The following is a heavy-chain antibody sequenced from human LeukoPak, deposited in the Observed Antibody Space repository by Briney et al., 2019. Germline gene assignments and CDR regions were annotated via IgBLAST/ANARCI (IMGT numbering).Heavy chain of an antibody. J-gene: IGHJ3*02. CDR2: ISSSGTTI. V-gene: IGHV3-11*04. D-gene: IGHD4-23*01. CDR1: GGSISSGGYY. CDR3: ARDRGHGGNSDFFDDAFDI. Sequence: PSQTLSLTCTVSGGSISSGGYYWSWIRQPPGKGLEWVSYISSSGTTIYYADSVKGRFTISRDNAKNSLYLQMNSLRAEDTAVYYCARDRGHGGNSDFFDDAFDIWGQGTMVTVSS.